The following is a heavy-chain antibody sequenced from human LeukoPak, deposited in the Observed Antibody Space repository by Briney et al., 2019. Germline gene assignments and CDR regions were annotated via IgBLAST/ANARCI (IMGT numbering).Heavy chain of an antibody. Sequence: ASVKVSCKASGYTFTNYGISWVRQAPGQGLEGMGWISAYNGNTNYAQKLQGRVTMTTDTSTSTAYMELRSLRSDDTAVYYCARDAPSWSPAGYWGQGTLVTVSS. CDR2: ISAYNGNT. CDR1: GYTFTNYG. D-gene: IGHD6-13*01. V-gene: IGHV1-18*01. CDR3: ARDAPSWSPAGY. J-gene: IGHJ4*02.